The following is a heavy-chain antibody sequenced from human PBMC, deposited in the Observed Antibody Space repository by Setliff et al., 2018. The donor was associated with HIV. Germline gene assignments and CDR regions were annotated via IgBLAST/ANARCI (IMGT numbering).Heavy chain of an antibody. J-gene: IGHJ4*02. CDR3: ALTPYSSSSLSY. Sequence: GGSLRLSCATSGFTFSSHGIHWVRQAPGKGLEWVSAISGSGGSTSYADSVKGRFTISRDNAKNTLYLQMNSLRAEDAAVYYCALTPYSSSSLSYWGQGNLVTVSS. CDR1: GFTFSSHG. V-gene: IGHV3-74*01. D-gene: IGHD6-6*01. CDR2: ISGSGGST.